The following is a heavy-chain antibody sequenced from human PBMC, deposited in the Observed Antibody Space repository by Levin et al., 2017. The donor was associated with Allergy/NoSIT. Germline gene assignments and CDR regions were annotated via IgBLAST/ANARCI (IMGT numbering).Heavy chain of an antibody. J-gene: IGHJ4*02. D-gene: IGHD3-9*01. CDR1: GFTFSSYS. V-gene: IGHV3-48*01. CDR3: AREVGDYDILTGWGLDY. Sequence: LSLTCAASGFTFSSYSMNWVRQAPGKGLEWVSYISSSSSTIYYADSVKGRFTISRDNAKNSLYLQMNSLRAEDTAVYYCAREVGDYDILTGWGLDYWGQGTLVTVSS. CDR2: ISSSSSTI.